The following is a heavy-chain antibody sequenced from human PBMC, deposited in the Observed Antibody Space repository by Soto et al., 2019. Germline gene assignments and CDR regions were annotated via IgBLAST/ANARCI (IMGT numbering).Heavy chain of an antibody. D-gene: IGHD6-13*01. J-gene: IGHJ6*02. CDR3: ARDRDVAAPQIIYYYYYGMDV. CDR2: INSDGSST. CDR1: GFTFSSYW. V-gene: IGHV3-74*01. Sequence: GGSLRLSFAASGFTFSSYWMHWVRQAPGKGLVWVSRINSDGSSTSYADSVKGRFTISRDNAKNTLYLQMNSLRAEDTAVYYCARDRDVAAPQIIYYYYYGMDVWGQGTTVTVSS.